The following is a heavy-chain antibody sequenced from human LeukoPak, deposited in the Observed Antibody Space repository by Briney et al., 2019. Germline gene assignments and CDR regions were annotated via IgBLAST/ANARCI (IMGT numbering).Heavy chain of an antibody. J-gene: IGHJ6*02. CDR1: GFTFSSYG. Sequence: GGSLRLSCAASGFTFSSYGMHWVRQAPGKGLEWVAVIWYDGSNKYYADSVKGRFTISRDNSKNTLYLQMNSLRAEDAAVYYCARELRYSNYGPDSTGAWLYYYYYYGMDVWGQGTTVTVSS. D-gene: IGHD4-11*01. CDR3: ARELRYSNYGPDSTGAWLYYYYYYGMDV. V-gene: IGHV3-33*08. CDR2: IWYDGSNK.